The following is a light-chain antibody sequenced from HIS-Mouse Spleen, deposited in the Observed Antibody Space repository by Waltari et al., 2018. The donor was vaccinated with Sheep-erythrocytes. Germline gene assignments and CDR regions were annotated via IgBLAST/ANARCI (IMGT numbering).Light chain of an antibody. CDR1: SSDVGSYNL. Sequence: SALTQPASVSGSPGQSITIPCTGTSSDVGSYNLFPWYQQHPGKAPKPMIYEGSKRPSGVSNRFSGSKSGNTASLTISGLQAEDEADYYCCSYAGSSTWVFGGGTKLTVL. CDR3: CSYAGSSTWV. V-gene: IGLV2-23*01. J-gene: IGLJ3*02. CDR2: EGS.